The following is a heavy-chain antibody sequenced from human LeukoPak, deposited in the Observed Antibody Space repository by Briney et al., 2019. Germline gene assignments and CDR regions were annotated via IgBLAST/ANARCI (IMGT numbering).Heavy chain of an antibody. CDR1: GFTFSNAW. V-gene: IGHV3-23*01. D-gene: IGHD2-15*01. J-gene: IGHJ6*02. CDR2: ITGHGGIT. Sequence: GGSLRLSCAASGFTFSNAWMSWVRQAPGKGLEWVSVITGHGGITYYADSVKGRFTISRDNSKNTLHLQMNSLRAEDTAVYYCAKYIGGYYYGMDVWGQGTTVTVSS. CDR3: AKYIGGYYYGMDV.